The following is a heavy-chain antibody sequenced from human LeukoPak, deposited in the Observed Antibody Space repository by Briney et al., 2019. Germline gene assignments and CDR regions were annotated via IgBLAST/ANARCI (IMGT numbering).Heavy chain of an antibody. D-gene: IGHD4-17*01. J-gene: IGHJ4*02. V-gene: IGHV3-23*01. CDR1: GFTFSSYA. CDR2: ISGSDGTT. Sequence: GGSLRLSCAASGFTFSSYAMSWVRQAPGKGLEWVSSISGSDGTTYYADSVKGRFTISRDNAKNSLYLQMNSLRAEDTAVYYCARDPNYGFDYWGQGTLVTVSS. CDR3: ARDPNYGFDY.